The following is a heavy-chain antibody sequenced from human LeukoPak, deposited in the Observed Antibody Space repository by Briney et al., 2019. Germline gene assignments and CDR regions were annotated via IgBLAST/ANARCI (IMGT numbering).Heavy chain of an antibody. J-gene: IGHJ4*02. D-gene: IGHD1-1*01. CDR3: AERNGF. Sequence: GRSLRLSCAASGFTFSSYAMHWVRQAPGKGLEWVALISYDGSNKYYADSVKGRFTISRENSKNTLYMQMNSLRVEDRGVYCCAERNGFWGQGTLVTVSS. V-gene: IGHV3-30-3*01. CDR1: GFTFSSYA. CDR2: ISYDGSNK.